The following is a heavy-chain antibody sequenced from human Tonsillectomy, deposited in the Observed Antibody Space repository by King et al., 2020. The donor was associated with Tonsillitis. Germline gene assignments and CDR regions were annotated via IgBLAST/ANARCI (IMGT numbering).Heavy chain of an antibody. V-gene: IGHV3-30*18. CDR2: IAYDASYE. CDR1: GFTFSNYG. J-gene: IGHJ2*01. CDR3: AKDGISLSDWYFDL. Sequence: QLVQSGGGVVQPGRSLRLSCAASGFTFSNYGMHWVRQAPGKGLEWVALIAYDASYENYADSVKGRFAISRDNSKNTLYLEMNSLRVEDTAVYYCAKDGISLSDWYFDLWGRGTLVTVSS. D-gene: IGHD3-3*02.